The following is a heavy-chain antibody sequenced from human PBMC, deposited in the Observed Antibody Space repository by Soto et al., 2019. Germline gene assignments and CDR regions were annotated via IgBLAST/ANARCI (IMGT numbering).Heavy chain of an antibody. Sequence: LSLTCAISGDSVSSNSAAWNWIRQSPSRGLEWLGRTYYRSKWYNDYAVSVKSRITINPDTSKNQFSLQLNSVTPEDTAVYYCARDRVLLWFGESPANYYYGMDVWGQGTTVTVSS. CDR3: ARDRVLLWFGESPANYYYGMDV. V-gene: IGHV6-1*01. J-gene: IGHJ6*02. D-gene: IGHD3-10*01. CDR1: GDSVSSNSAA. CDR2: TYYRSKWYN.